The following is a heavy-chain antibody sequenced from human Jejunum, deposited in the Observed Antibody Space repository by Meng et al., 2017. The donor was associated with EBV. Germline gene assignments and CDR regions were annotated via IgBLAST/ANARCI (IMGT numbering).Heavy chain of an antibody. V-gene: IGHV3-74*01. CDR3: VRGGLGPWY. D-gene: IGHD3/OR15-3a*01. CDR2: NDTDGSTP. J-gene: IGHJ4*02. CDR1: GFTFSNSW. Sequence: VRLWGSGGGLVAAGGALSLSCAAPGFTFSNSWIHVLRQAPGKGLVWVSHNDTDGSTPNYAGSVKGRFTISRDNAKNTLSLQINRLSVEDTAVYYCVRGGLGPWYWGQGTLVTASS.